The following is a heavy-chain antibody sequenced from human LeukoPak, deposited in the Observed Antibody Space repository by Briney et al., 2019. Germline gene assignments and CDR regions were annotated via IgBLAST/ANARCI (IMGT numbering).Heavy chain of an antibody. V-gene: IGHV1-2*04. J-gene: IGHJ4*02. Sequence: ASVKVSCKASGYTFTGDYMHWVRQAPGQGLEWMGWINPNSGGTNYEQKFQGWVTMTRDTSISTAYMELSRLRSDDTAVYYCARDGALTGYPAGGDYWGQATLVTASS. D-gene: IGHD3-9*01. CDR3: ARDGALTGYPAGGDY. CDR2: INPNSGGT. CDR1: GYTFTGDY.